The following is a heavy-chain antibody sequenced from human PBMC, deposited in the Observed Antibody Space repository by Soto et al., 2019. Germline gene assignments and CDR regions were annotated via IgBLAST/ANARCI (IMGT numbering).Heavy chain of an antibody. CDR1: GFTFSSYA. V-gene: IGHV3-23*01. D-gene: IGHD4-17*01. CDR3: AKTITVTTYYFDY. Sequence: EVQLLESGGGLVQPGGSLRLSCAASGFTFSSYAMSWVRQAPGKGLEWVSAISGSGGSTYYADSVKGRYTISRDNSKNTLYLQMNSLRAEDTAVYYCAKTITVTTYYFDYWGQGTLVTVSS. CDR2: ISGSGGST. J-gene: IGHJ4*02.